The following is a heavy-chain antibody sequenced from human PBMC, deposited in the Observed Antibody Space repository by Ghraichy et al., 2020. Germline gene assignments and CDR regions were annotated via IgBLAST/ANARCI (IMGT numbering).Heavy chain of an antibody. CDR2: IYYSGST. CDR1: GGSISSYY. Sequence: SETLSLTCTVSGGSISSYYWSWIRQPPGKGLEWIGYIYYSGSTNYNPSLKSRVTISVDTSKNQFSLKLSSVTAADTAVYYCAGSSSIAGFDYWGQGTLVTVSS. J-gene: IGHJ4*02. CDR3: AGSSSIAGFDY. V-gene: IGHV4-59*01. D-gene: IGHD6-6*01.